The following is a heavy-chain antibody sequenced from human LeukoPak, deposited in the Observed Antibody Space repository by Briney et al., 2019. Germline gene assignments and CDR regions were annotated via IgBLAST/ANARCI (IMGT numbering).Heavy chain of an antibody. CDR1: GFTVSAND. D-gene: IGHD3-16*01. J-gene: IGHJ4*02. CDR2: IYAGGSSSA. CDR3: LRQGVGDPPR. Sequence: GGSLRLSCAASGFTVSANDMSWVRQAPGNGLEWVSLIYAGGSSSAFYADSVKGRFTASRHDSKNTLDLQMNGLRADDTAVYYCLRQGVGDPPRWGQGTLVTVSS. V-gene: IGHV3-53*04.